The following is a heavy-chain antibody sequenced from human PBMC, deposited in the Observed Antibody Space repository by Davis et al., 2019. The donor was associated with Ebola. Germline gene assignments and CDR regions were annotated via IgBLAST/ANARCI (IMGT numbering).Heavy chain of an antibody. D-gene: IGHD3-3*01. CDR1: GGSFSGYY. J-gene: IGHJ4*02. V-gene: IGHV4-34*01. CDR3: VRFLEWLPNY. Sequence: MPSETLSLTCAVYGGSFSGYYWSWIRQPPGKGLEWIGEINHSGSTYYNPSLKSRVTISVDTSKNQFSLKLSSVTAADTAVYYCVRFLEWLPNYWGQGTLVTVSS. CDR2: INHSGST.